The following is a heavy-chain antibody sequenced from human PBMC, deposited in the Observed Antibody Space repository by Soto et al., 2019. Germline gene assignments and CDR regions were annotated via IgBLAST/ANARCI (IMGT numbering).Heavy chain of an antibody. V-gene: IGHV3-30*18. CDR2: ISYDGSNK. CDR3: AKDFDYYGSGSYYNDKRVSRKNYYYYGMDV. CDR1: GFTFSSYG. Sequence: GGSLRLSCAASGFTFSSYGMHWVRQAPGKGLEWVAVISYDGSNKYYADSVKGRFTISRDNSKNTLYLQMNSLRAEDTAVYYCAKDFDYYGSGSYYNDKRVSRKNYYYYGMDVWGQGTTVTVSS. J-gene: IGHJ6*02. D-gene: IGHD3-10*01.